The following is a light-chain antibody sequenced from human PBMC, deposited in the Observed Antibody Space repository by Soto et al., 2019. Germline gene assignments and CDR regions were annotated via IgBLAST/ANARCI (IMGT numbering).Light chain of an antibody. J-gene: IGKJ1*01. CDR1: QSVSSN. CDR2: GAS. V-gene: IGKV3-15*01. Sequence: EIVMTQSPATLSVSPGERATLSCRASQSVSSNLAWYQQKPGQAPRLLIYGASTRATGIPARFSGSGSGTEFTLAMSGLGCEDVAVYYCQEYGNWPPGTFGQGTKVEIK. CDR3: QEYGNWPPGT.